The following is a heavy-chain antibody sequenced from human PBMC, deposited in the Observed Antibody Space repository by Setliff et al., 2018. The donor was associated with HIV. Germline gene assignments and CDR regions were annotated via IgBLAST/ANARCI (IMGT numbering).Heavy chain of an antibody. J-gene: IGHJ4*02. V-gene: IGHV4-61*05. CDR2: IYNSAST. CDR3: ARHSPSDY. CDR1: AGSISSSSYY. Sequence: PSETLSLTCNVSAGSISSSSYYWGWIRQSPGKGLEWIGYIYNSASTSYNPSLKSRVTISVDTSKNQFSLKLSSVTAADTAVYYCARHSPSDYWGQGTLVTVSS.